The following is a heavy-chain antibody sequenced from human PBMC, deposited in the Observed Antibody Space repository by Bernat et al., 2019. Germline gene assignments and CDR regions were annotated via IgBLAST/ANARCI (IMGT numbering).Heavy chain of an antibody. J-gene: IGHJ4*02. CDR2: ISGGSDYT. CDR3: ARYWSGYLPDY. V-gene: IGHV3-11*06. CDR1: GFTFSDYS. Sequence: VQLVESGGGVVQPGSSLRLSCVASGFTFSDYSMSWIRQTPGKGLEWISCISGGSDYTNYEDSVKGRFTISRDNAKNSLYLQMNSLGAEDTAVYYCARYWSGYLPDYWGQGTLVTVSS. D-gene: IGHD3-3*01.